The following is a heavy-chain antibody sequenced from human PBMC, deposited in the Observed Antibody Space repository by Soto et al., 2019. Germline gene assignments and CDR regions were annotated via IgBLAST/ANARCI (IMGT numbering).Heavy chain of an antibody. CDR2: ISYDGSNK. V-gene: IGHV3-30-3*01. CDR3: ARGGTRYLSYFDY. D-gene: IGHD3-16*01. CDR1: GFTFSGYA. J-gene: IGHJ4*02. Sequence: GGSLRLSCAASGFTFSGYAMHWVRQAPGKGLEWVAVISYDGSNKYYADSVKGRFTISRDNSKNTLYLQMNSLRAEDTAVYYCARGGTRYLSYFDYWGQGTLVTVSS.